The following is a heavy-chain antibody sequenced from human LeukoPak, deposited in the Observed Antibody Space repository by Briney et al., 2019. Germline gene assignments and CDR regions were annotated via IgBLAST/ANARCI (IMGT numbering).Heavy chain of an antibody. J-gene: IGHJ3*02. CDR1: GFTVSSNY. D-gene: IGHD3-22*01. V-gene: IGHV3-66*01. Sequence: GGSLRLSCAASGFTVSSNYMSWVRQAPGKGLEWVSVIYSGGSTYYADSVKGRFTISRDNSKNTLYLQMNSLRAEDTAVYYCARVGGYYDSSEDGAFDIWGQGTMVTVSS. CDR3: ARVGGYYDSSEDGAFDI. CDR2: IYSGGST.